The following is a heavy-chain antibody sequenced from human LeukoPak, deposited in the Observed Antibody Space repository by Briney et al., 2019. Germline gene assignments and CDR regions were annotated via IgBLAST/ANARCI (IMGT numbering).Heavy chain of an antibody. J-gene: IGHJ4*02. CDR1: GFTFSSYA. CDR2: ISYDGSNK. Sequence: GGSLRLSCAASGFTFSSYAMHWVRQAPGKGLEWVAVISYDGSNKYYADSVKGRFTISRDNSKNTLYLQMNSLRAEDTAVYYCAGGDTARPFDYWGQGTLVTVSS. CDR3: AGGDTARPFDY. V-gene: IGHV3-30-3*01. D-gene: IGHD5-18*01.